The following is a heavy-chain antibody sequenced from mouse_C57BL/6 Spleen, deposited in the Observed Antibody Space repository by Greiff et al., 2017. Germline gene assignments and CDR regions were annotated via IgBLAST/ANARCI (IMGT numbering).Heavy chain of an antibody. D-gene: IGHD1-1*01. CDR1: GYTFTSYR. V-gene: IGHV1-55*01. CDR3: ARDYYNSSYVY. J-gene: IGHJ2*01. Sequence: VQLQQPGAELVKPGASVKMSCKASGYTFTSYRITWVKQRPGKGLEWIGDIYPGSGSTNYNEKFKSKATLTVDTSSSTAYMQLSSLTSEDSAVYYCARDYYNSSYVYWGQGTTLTVSS. CDR2: IYPGSGST.